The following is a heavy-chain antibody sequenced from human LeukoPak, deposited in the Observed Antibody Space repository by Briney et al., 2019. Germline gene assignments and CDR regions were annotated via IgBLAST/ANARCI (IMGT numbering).Heavy chain of an antibody. CDR3: AKDREPISRFLGRRFYFDY. V-gene: IGHV3-23*01. CDR1: GFTFSSYA. Sequence: GSLRLSCAASGFTFSSYAMSWVRQAPGMGLEGVSAISGSGASTSHADSVKGRFTISRDNSKNTLYLQMNSLGAEDTAVYFCAKDREPISRFLGRRFYFDYWGQGTLVTVSS. J-gene: IGHJ4*02. CDR2: ISGSGAST. D-gene: IGHD3-3*01.